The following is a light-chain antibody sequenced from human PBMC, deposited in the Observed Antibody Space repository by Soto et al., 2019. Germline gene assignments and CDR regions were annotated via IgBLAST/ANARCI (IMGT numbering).Light chain of an antibody. V-gene: IGKV1-39*01. CDR1: QRISSS. J-gene: IGKJ1*01. Sequence: DLQMTHSPSTLSGSVGHRVSITCRASQRISSSLNWYQQKPGKAPKLLIYAASSLQSGVPSRFSGSGSGTEFTLTISSLQPEDFATYYCQQANSFPPWTFGQGTKVAI. CDR3: QQANSFPPWT. CDR2: AAS.